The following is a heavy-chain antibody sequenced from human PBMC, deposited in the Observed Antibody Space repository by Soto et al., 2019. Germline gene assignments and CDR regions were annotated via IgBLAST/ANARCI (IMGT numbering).Heavy chain of an antibody. Sequence: SETLSLTYTVSGGSISSGDYYWSWIRQPPGKGLEWIGYIYYSGSTYYNPSLKSRVTISVDTSKNQFSLKLSSVTAADTAVYYCARARGARYFDYWGQGTLVTVSS. CDR2: IYYSGST. J-gene: IGHJ4*02. V-gene: IGHV4-30-4*01. CDR3: ARARGARYFDY. CDR1: GGSISSGDYY. D-gene: IGHD2-15*01.